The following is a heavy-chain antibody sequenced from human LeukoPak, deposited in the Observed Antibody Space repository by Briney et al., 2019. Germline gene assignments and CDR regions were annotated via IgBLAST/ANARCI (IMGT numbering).Heavy chain of an antibody. D-gene: IGHD3-22*01. CDR2: IIPIFGTT. J-gene: IGHJ3*02. V-gene: IGHV1-69*06. Sequence: SVKVSCTPSAGTFSSYAISWVRQAPGQGLEWMGGIIPIFGTTNYAQKFQGRVTITADKSTSTACMELSSLRSEDTAVYYCARGTMTYTVDAFDIWGQGTMVTVSS. CDR3: ARGTMTYTVDAFDI. CDR1: AGTFSSYA.